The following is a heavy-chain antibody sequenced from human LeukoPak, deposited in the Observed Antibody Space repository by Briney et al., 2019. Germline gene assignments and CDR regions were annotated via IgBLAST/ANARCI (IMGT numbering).Heavy chain of an antibody. J-gene: IGHJ4*02. CDR2: MNPNSGNT. V-gene: IGHV1-8*01. D-gene: IGHD2-15*01. Sequence: ASVKVSCKASGYTFTSYDINWVRQATGQGLEWMGWMNPNSGNTGYAQKFQGRVTMTRDTSISTAYMELSSLRSEDTAVYYCARVIGYCSGGSCYSEKPDYWGQGPLVTVSS. CDR3: ARVIGYCSGGSCYSEKPDY. CDR1: GYTFTSYD.